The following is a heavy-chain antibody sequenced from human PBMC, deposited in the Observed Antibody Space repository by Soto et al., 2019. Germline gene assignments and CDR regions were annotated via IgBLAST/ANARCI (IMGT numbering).Heavy chain of an antibody. D-gene: IGHD3-22*01. CDR2: IKQDGSEK. J-gene: IGHJ6*02. CDR1: GFTFSSYW. V-gene: IGHV3-7*05. Sequence: EVQLVESGGGLVQPGGSLRLSCAASGFTFSSYWMSWVRQAPGKGLEWVANIKQDGSEKYYVDSVKGRFTISRDNAKNSLYLQMNSLRAEDTAVYYCARDYYDSSGHNNYYYYYGMDVWGQGTTVTVSS. CDR3: ARDYYDSSGHNNYYYYYGMDV.